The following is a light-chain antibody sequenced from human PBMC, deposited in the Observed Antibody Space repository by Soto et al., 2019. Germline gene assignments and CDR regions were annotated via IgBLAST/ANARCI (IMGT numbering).Light chain of an antibody. CDR2: GAS. CDR3: QQYGSSGT. J-gene: IGKJ1*01. CDR1: QSVSNNY. V-gene: IGKV3-20*01. Sequence: EIVLTQSPGTLSLSPWEIATLSFMASQSVSNNYLAWYQQKPGQAPRLLIYGASNRATGIPDRLSGSGSGTDFTLTISRLETEDFAVYYCQQYGSSGTFGQGTKVDIK.